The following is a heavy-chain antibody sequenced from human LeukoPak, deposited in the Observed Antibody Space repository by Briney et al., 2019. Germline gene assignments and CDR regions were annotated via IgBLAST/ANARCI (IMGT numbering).Heavy chain of an antibody. CDR3: AKSGGNGYYYPFDY. D-gene: IGHD3-22*01. V-gene: IGHV3-23*01. CDR2: ISGSVTTT. Sequence: GGSLRLSCTASGFTFNSYHMTWVRPAPGQGLVWVSIISGSVTTTYYRGSVKGRFTISRDNSKNTLYLQMNSLRAEDTALYFCAKSGGNGYYYPFDYWGQGALVTVSS. J-gene: IGHJ4*02. CDR1: GFTFNSYH.